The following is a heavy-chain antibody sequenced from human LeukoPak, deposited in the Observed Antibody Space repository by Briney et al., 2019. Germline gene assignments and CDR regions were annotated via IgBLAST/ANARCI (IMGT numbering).Heavy chain of an antibody. CDR3: ARVSGYDWESFYDY. Sequence: SQTLSLTRTVSGGSIFSFSHYWSWIRQPAGKGLEWIGRMYSSGSTTYNPSLSGRVTISRDTSKNQFSLKLSSVTAADTAMYYCARVSGYDWESFYDYWGQGSLVTVSS. CDR2: MYSSGST. J-gene: IGHJ4*02. D-gene: IGHD5-12*01. V-gene: IGHV4-61*02. CDR1: GGSIFSFSHY.